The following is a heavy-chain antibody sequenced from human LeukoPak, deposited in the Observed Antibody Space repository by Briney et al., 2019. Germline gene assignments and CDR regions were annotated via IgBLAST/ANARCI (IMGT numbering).Heavy chain of an antibody. CDR3: ARGTIAAAGYYYFDY. Sequence: GGSLRLSCAASGFTFSSYWMSWVRQAPTKALEWVANIKQDGSEKYYVDSVKGRFTISRDNAKNSLYLQMNSLRAEDTAVYYCARGTIAAAGYYYFDYWGQGTQVTVSS. V-gene: IGHV3-7*04. CDR1: GFTFSSYW. D-gene: IGHD6-13*01. CDR2: IKQDGSEK. J-gene: IGHJ4*02.